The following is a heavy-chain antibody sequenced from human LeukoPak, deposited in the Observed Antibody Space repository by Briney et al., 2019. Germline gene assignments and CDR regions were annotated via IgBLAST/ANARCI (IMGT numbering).Heavy chain of an antibody. V-gene: IGHV4-39*01. CDR3: ERQEYSYGQALDY. Sequence: SETLSLTCTVSGCTISSSSFYWGWIRRPPGQGLEWIGSIYYSGSTYYNPSLKSRVTISVDTSKNQFSLKLSSVTAADTAVYYCERQEYSYGQALDYWAQGPVVSVPS. CDR2: IYYSGST. D-gene: IGHD5-18*01. CDR1: GCTISSSSFY. J-gene: IGHJ4*02.